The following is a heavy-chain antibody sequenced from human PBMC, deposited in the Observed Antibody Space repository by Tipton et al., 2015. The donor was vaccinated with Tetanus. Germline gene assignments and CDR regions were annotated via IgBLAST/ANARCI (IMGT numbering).Heavy chain of an antibody. CDR2: VYYNGNT. V-gene: IGHV4-59*01. J-gene: IGHJ4*02. D-gene: IGHD5-12*01. Sequence: TLSLTCTVSGGSISGSYWNWIRQPPGKGLEWIGYVYYNGNTHYNPALKSRVTISVDTSKNQFSLKLKSVITADTAIYYCARANNDYPKKGPFDYWGQGILVTVSS. CDR3: ARANNDYPKKGPFDY. CDR1: GGSISGSY.